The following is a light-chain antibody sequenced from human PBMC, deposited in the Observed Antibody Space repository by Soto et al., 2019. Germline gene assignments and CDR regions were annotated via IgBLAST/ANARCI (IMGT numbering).Light chain of an antibody. CDR2: DVS. Sequence: QSVLAQPASVSGSPGQTLTISCTGTSSDVGRYNYVSWFQQHPGKAPKLLIYDVSNWPSGVSDRFSGSKSGNTASLTISVLQAEDEADYYCTSFTTSSTFDFGTGTKVTVL. J-gene: IGLJ1*01. CDR1: SSDVGRYNY. CDR3: TSFTTSSTFD. V-gene: IGLV2-14*01.